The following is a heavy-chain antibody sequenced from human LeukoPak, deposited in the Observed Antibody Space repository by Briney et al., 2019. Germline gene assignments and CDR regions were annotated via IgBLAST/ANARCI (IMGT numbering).Heavy chain of an antibody. Sequence: GGSLRLSCAASGFTFSGYSMNWVRQAPGKGLEWVSSISSSSSYIYYADSVKGRFTISRDNAKNSLYLQMNSLRAEDTAVYYCARDLAVAGNYWGQGTLVTVSS. CDR2: ISSSSSYI. J-gene: IGHJ4*02. V-gene: IGHV3-21*01. CDR3: ARDLAVAGNY. CDR1: GFTFSGYS. D-gene: IGHD6-19*01.